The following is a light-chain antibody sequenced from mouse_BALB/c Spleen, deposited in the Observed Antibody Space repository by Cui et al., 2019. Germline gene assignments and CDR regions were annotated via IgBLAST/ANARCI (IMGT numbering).Light chain of an antibody. Sequence: DIQMTQSPASQSASLGESVTITCLASQTIGTWLAWYQQKPGKSPPMLIYAATSLADAGTSRCSGSRAGTKVSFKSSSLQAEEYVSNYCQQQHSTPYTFGGGTKLEIK. CDR3: QQQHSTPYT. CDR2: AAT. J-gene: IGKJ2*01. V-gene: IGKV12-98*01. CDR1: QTIGTW.